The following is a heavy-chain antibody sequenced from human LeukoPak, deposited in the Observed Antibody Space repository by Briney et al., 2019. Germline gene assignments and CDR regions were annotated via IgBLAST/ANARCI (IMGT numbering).Heavy chain of an antibody. Sequence: SETLSLTCTVSGYPINNAYYWVWIRQPPGRGLGWIGYIYYSGSTNYNPSLKSRVTISVDTSKNQFSLKLSSVTAADTAVYYCARLGGIAAAGHLDYYYYMDVWGKGTTVTVSS. CDR3: ARLGGIAAAGHLDYYYYMDV. CDR1: GYPINNAYY. V-gene: IGHV4-61*01. CDR2: IYYSGST. J-gene: IGHJ6*03. D-gene: IGHD6-13*01.